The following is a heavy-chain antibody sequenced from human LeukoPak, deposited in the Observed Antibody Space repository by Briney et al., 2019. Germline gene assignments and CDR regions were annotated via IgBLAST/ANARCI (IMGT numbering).Heavy chain of an antibody. D-gene: IGHD1-26*01. J-gene: IGHJ4*02. V-gene: IGHV3-23*01. CDR1: GYTYTTYG. CDR3: AKIAETSGTYGQGFDY. Sequence: GGSLRLSCVGSGYTYTTYGMSWVRQAPGKGLEWVSGLDNNGDNTYYADSVKGRFTISRDNSKNTLYLQMNSLRVEDTAVYYCAKIAETSGTYGQGFDYWGQGNLVTVSS. CDR2: LDNNGDNT.